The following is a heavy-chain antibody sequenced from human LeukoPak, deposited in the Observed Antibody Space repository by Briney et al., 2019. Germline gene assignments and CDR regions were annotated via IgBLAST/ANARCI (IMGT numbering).Heavy chain of an antibody. V-gene: IGHV3-23*01. CDR3: AKGNDYVWGSYRSNWFDP. J-gene: IGHJ5*02. CDR2: ISGSGGST. D-gene: IGHD3-16*02. Sequence: GGSLRLSCAASGFTFSSYAMSWVRRAPGKGLEWVSAISGSGGSTYYADSVKGRFTISRDNSKNTLHLQMNSLRAEDTAVYYCAKGNDYVWGSYRSNWFDPWGQGTLVTVSS. CDR1: GFTFSSYA.